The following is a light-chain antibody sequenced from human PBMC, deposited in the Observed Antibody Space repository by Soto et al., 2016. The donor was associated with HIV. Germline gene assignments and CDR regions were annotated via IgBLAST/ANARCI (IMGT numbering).Light chain of an antibody. CDR2: DDS. CDR3: QVWDSGSDHYV. Sequence: SYVLTQPPSVSVAPGKTATISCGGDNIGSKSVHWYYQKPGQAPVLVVYDDSDRPSGIPERFSGSNLGGXATLTISRVEAGDEADYYCQVWDSGSDHYVFGTGTRVTVL. CDR1: NIGSKS. J-gene: IGLJ1*01. V-gene: IGLV3-21*03.